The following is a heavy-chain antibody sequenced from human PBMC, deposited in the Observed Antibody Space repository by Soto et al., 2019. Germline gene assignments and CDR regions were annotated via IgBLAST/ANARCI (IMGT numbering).Heavy chain of an antibody. D-gene: IGHD1-1*01. CDR2: IYYSGNT. CDR1: GGSITTGGRY. V-gene: IGHV4-31*02. J-gene: IGHJ3*01. Sequence: QVRLQEWGPGLVKPSQTLSLKCSVSGGSITTGGRYWSWIRQLPGKGLEWIGDIYYSGNTYYNASLKSRVTISVEAAKNQFSLKLSSVTAADTAVYYCAPALVFTGCDGFDLWGQGRLVTVSS. CDR3: APALVFTGCDGFDL.